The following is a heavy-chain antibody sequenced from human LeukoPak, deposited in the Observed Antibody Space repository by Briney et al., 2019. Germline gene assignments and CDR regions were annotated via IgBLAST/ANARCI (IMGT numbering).Heavy chain of an antibody. J-gene: IGHJ5*02. V-gene: IGHV4-4*07. Sequence: PSETLSLTCTVSGGSISIYYWSWIRQPAGKGLEWIGRIYTSGSTNYNPSLKSRVTMSVDTSKNQFSLKLSSVTAADTAVYYCARAAVVVPAAGGWFDPWGQGTLVTVSS. CDR1: GGSISIYY. CDR2: IYTSGST. CDR3: ARAAVVVPAAGGWFDP. D-gene: IGHD2-2*01.